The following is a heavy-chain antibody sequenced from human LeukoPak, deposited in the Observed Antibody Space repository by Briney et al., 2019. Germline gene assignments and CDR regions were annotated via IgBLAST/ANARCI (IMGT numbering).Heavy chain of an antibody. V-gene: IGHV3-74*01. Sequence: GGSLRLSCAVSGLTLSNVWMHWVRQAPGKGLVWVSRIDRDGSRINYADSVKGRFTISRDNGKNTLFLQMNSLRAEDAAVYYCVRGNDYGGPHYWGQGTLVTVSS. CDR2: IDRDGSRI. CDR3: VRGNDYGGPHY. CDR1: GLTLSNVW. J-gene: IGHJ4*02. D-gene: IGHD4-23*01.